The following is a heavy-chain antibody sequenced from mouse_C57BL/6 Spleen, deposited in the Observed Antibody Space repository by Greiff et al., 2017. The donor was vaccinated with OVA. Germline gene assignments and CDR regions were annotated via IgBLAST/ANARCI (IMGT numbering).Heavy chain of an antibody. J-gene: IGHJ3*01. CDR1: GYTFTSYW. CDR2: IYPGSGST. V-gene: IGHV1-55*01. D-gene: IGHD2-1*01. Sequence: QVQLQQSGAELVKPGASVKMSCKASGYTFTSYWITWVKQRPGQGLEWIGDIYPGSGSTNYNEKFKSKATLTVDTSSSTAYMQLSSLTSEDSAVYYCATGYGNYVRFAYWGQGTLVTVSA. CDR3: ATGYGNYVRFAY.